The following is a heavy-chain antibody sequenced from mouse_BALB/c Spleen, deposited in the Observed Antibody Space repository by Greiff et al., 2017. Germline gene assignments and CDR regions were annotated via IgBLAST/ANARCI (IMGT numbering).Heavy chain of an antibody. CDR1: GYTFTDYE. V-gene: IGHV1-15*01. CDR2: IDPETGGT. CDR3: TIQFAY. J-gene: IGHJ3*01. Sequence: VKLMESGAELVRPGASVTLSCKASGYTFTDYEMHWVKQTPVHGLEWIGAIDPETGGTAYNQKFKGKATLTADKSSSTAYMELRSLTSEDSAVYYCTIQFAYWGQGTLVTVSA.